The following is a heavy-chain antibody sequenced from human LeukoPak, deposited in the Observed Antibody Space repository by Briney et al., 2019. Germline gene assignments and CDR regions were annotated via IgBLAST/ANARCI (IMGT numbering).Heavy chain of an antibody. CDR1: GFTFSSYS. J-gene: IGHJ4*02. CDR2: ISSSSSTI. D-gene: IGHD3-22*01. V-gene: IGHV3-48*01. CDR3: AKSPDSSGYINPLDY. Sequence: GGSLRLSCAASGFTFSSYSMNWVRQAPGKGLEWVSYISSSSSTIYYADSVKGRFTISRDNSKNTLYLQMNSLRAEDTAVYYCAKSPDSSGYINPLDYWGQGTLVTVSS.